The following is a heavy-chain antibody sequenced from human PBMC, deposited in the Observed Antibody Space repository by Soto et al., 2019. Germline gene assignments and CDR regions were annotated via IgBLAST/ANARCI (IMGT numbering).Heavy chain of an antibody. CDR2: ITGSTGTT. J-gene: IGHJ6*03. Sequence: EVQVLESGGGSVQPGGSLRLSCAASGFTFSHFAMCWFRHAPGKGLEWVSEITGSTGTTYYADSVRGRFIISRDNSKNTLHLQMNSLRPEDTAVYYCAKDTSSSPYYMDVWGKGTTVTVSS. CDR1: GFTFSHFA. D-gene: IGHD2-2*01. V-gene: IGHV3-23*01. CDR3: AKDTSSSPYYMDV.